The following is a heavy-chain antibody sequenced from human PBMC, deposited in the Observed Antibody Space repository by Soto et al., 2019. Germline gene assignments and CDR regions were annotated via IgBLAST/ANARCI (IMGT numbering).Heavy chain of an antibody. Sequence: QPGGSLRLSCAASGFTFSSYGMYWVRQAPGKGLEWVAVISYDGSNKYYADSVKGRFTISRDNSKNTLYLQMNSLRAEDTAVYYCAKDGDDILTGYYAGFDYWGQGTLVTVSS. V-gene: IGHV3-30*18. CDR2: ISYDGSNK. J-gene: IGHJ4*02. CDR3: AKDGDDILTGYYAGFDY. D-gene: IGHD3-9*01. CDR1: GFTFSSYG.